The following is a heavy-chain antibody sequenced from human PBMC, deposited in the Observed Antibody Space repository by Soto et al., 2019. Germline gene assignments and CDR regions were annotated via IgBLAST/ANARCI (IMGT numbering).Heavy chain of an antibody. CDR2: INAANGDI. Sequence: HVHLVQSGAEVKKPGASVKVSCRASGYTFTAYPLHWVRQAPGQRLEWMGWINAANGDIGYSREFQGRVTITRDTSASTVYMEVSSLTSEDTAVYYCAKKDYYAAGVYHFDHWGQGTLVTVSS. V-gene: IGHV1-3*01. J-gene: IGHJ4*02. D-gene: IGHD3-10*01. CDR3: AKKDYYAAGVYHFDH. CDR1: GYTFTAYP.